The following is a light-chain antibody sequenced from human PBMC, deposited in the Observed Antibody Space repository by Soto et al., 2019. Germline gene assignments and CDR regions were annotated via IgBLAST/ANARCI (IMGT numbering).Light chain of an antibody. Sequence: ETVLTQSPGTLSLSPGDRATLSFRASESVRTSLAWYQQKPGQAPSLLIYGASKRATGIPARFSGSGSGTDFTLTISSLEPEDFAVYFCQQHNNWPTFGQGTRLEIK. J-gene: IGKJ5*01. V-gene: IGKV3-11*01. CDR2: GAS. CDR3: QQHNNWPT. CDR1: ESVRTS.